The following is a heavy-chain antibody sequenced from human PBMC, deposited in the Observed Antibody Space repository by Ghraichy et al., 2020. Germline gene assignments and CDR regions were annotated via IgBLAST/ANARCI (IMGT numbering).Heavy chain of an antibody. J-gene: IGHJ5*02. D-gene: IGHD2-15*01. CDR3: ARVGYCVNRRCQNWFDP. CDR1: GDSIKSGYY. CDR2: ISQSGNT. Sequence: SETLSLTCAVSGDSIKSGYYWGWIRQSPERGLEWIGIISQSGNTHYKASLESRATISVDTTNNQFSLRLSSVTAADMAVYYCARVGYCVNRRCQNWFDPWGQGTLITVSS. V-gene: IGHV4-38-2*01.